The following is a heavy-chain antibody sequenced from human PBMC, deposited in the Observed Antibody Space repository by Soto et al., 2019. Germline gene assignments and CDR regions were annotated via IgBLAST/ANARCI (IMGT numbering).Heavy chain of an antibody. V-gene: IGHV3-15*05. CDR1: GFIFGDAW. Sequence: GGSLRLSCTGSGFIFGDAWLSWVRQAPGKGLEWVARVTRRTDGETTDYAAPVTGRFTISRDVSKPTVYLQMNSLKIEDTGIYYCVAGSPFEYWGQGTLVTVYS. CDR2: VTRRTDGETT. CDR3: VAGSPFEY. J-gene: IGHJ4*02. D-gene: IGHD1-26*01.